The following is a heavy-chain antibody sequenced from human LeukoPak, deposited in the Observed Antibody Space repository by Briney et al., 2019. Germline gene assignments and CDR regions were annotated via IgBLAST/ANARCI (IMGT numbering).Heavy chain of an antibody. J-gene: IGHJ4*02. CDR1: GFTLSSYS. CDR2: ISRSSAYI. D-gene: IGHD6-13*01. V-gene: IGHV3-21*01. Sequence: GGSLRLSCAASGFTLSSYSMNWVRQAPGKGLEWVSSISRSSAYIYYADSVKGRFTISRDNSKNTLYLQMNSLRAEDTAVYYCAKDAAAGTRPYYSDYWGQGTLVTVSS. CDR3: AKDAAAGTRPYYSDY.